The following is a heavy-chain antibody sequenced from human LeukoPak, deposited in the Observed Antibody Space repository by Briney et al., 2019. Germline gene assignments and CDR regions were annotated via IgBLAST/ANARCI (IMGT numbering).Heavy chain of an antibody. V-gene: IGHV3-53*01. CDR1: GLTVRTNS. J-gene: IGHJ5*02. Sequence: GGSLRLSCAASGLTVRTNSMGWVRQAPGRGLEWVSVIYAGGTTYYADSVRGRFTISRDNSKNTLYLQMNSLRDEDTAVYYCARDSSGWYDHWGQGTLVTVSS. CDR3: ARDSSGWYDH. D-gene: IGHD6-19*01. CDR2: IYAGGTT.